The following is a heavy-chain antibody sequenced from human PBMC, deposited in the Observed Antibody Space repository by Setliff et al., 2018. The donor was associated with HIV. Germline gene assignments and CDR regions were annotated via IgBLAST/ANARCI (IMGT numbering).Heavy chain of an antibody. CDR1: GGSISSRSYY. CDR3: ARTYTGHDSRSLYLAY. J-gene: IGHJ4*02. Sequence: SETLSLTCTVSGGSISSRSYYWGWIRQPPGKGLEWIGSIYYDGRTFYKPSLKSRLTISVDTSKNQFSLKLRSVTAADTAVYYCARTYTGHDSRSLYLAYWGQGTLVTSPQ. V-gene: IGHV4-39*07. CDR2: IYYDGRT. D-gene: IGHD5-12*01.